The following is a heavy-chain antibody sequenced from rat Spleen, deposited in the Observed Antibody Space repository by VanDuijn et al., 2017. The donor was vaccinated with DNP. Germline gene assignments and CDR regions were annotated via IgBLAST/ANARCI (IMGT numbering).Heavy chain of an antibody. Sequence: EVQLQESGPGLVKPSQSLSLTCSVTGYSISTSYRWNWIRKFPGNKLEWMGYINSAGSTHYNPSLKSRISITRDTSKNQFFLQVISVTPEDAATYYCAKNTGYYFDSWGQGVMVTVSS. CDR2: INSAGST. J-gene: IGHJ2*01. V-gene: IGHV3-3*01. CDR3: AKNTGYYFDS. D-gene: IGHD4-1*01. CDR1: GYSISTSYR.